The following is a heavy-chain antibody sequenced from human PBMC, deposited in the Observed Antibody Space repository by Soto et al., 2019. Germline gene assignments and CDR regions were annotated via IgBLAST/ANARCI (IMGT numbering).Heavy chain of an antibody. CDR1: GFSFSSYW. J-gene: IGHJ4*02. V-gene: IGHV3-7*01. CDR3: ARGGTAYDEGAY. D-gene: IGHD5-12*01. Sequence: EVQLVESGGGLVQPGGSLRLSCAASGFSFSSYWMTWVRQAPGKGLEWLANIDEDGSQKFYVDSVKGRFTISRDNAENSLSLQMDSLRAKDTGVYFCARGGTAYDEGAYWGQGTLVTVSS. CDR2: IDEDGSQK.